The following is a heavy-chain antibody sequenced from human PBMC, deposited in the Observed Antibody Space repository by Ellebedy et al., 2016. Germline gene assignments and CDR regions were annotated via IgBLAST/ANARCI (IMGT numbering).Heavy chain of an antibody. D-gene: IGHD3-16*01. CDR2: ISAYNGNT. V-gene: IGHV1-18*01. CDR1: GYTFTTYG. CDR3: ARGAAVGVLDH. J-gene: IGHJ4*02. Sequence: ASVKVSCXTSGYTFTTYGLSWVRQAPGQGLEWMGWISAYNGNTNVAQNFQGRVTMTTDTSTSTAYMELRGLRSDDTAVYYCARGAAVGVLDHWGQGTLVTVSS.